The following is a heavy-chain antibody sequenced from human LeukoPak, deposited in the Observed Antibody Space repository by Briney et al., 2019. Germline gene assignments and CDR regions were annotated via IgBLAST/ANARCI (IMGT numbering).Heavy chain of an antibody. J-gene: IGHJ4*02. V-gene: IGHV3-23*01. CDR2: ISGSGGTT. CDR1: GFTFSSYA. Sequence: QPGGSLRLSCAASGFTFSSYAMNWVRQVPGKGLEWVSTISGSGGTTYYADSVKGRFTISRDNSKNTLYVQLNSLRAEDTAVYYCARGFPPAYWGQGTLVTVSS. CDR3: ARGFPPAY.